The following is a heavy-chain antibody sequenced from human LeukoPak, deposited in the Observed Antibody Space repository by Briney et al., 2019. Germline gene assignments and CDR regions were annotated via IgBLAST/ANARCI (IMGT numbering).Heavy chain of an antibody. D-gene: IGHD4-11*01. CDR2: FKTNYNQV. CDR1: RFTFSDYA. CDR3: ARSVPDYTRFDF. V-gene: IGHV3-23*05. J-gene: IGHJ4*02. Sequence: GGSLRLSCVASRFTFSDYAMNWVRQAPGKGLEWVSTFKTNYNQVYYAESVRGRFTISTDNSKNTAYLQMNSLRVEDTALYYCARSVPDYTRFDFWGQGALVTVSS.